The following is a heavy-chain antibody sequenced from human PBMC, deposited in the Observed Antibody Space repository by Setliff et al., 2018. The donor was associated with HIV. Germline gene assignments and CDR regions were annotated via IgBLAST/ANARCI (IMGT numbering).Heavy chain of an antibody. Sequence: SETLSLTCAVSGYSISSGYYWGWIRQPPGKGLERIGSIYHGGTTYYNPSLRSRVTISEDTSKNQFSLTLTSVTAADTAVYYCVRDPPLITYGPDHPFDIWGQGTMVTVSS. CDR1: GYSISSGYY. V-gene: IGHV4-38-2*02. D-gene: IGHD3-10*01. CDR3: VRDPPLITYGPDHPFDI. CDR2: IYHGGTT. J-gene: IGHJ3*02.